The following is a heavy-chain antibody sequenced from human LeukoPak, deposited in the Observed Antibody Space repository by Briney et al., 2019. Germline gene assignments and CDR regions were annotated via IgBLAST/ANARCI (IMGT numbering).Heavy chain of an antibody. V-gene: IGHV3-48*03. CDR2: ISSSGSTI. J-gene: IGHJ5*02. Sequence: GGSLRLSCAASGFTFSSYEMNWVRQAPGKGLEWVSYISSSGSTIYYADSVKGRFTISRDNAKNSLYLQMNSLRAEDTAVYYCARELYDFWSGYYSGNWFDPWGQGTLVTVSS. CDR3: ARELYDFWSGYYSGNWFDP. CDR1: GFTFSSYE. D-gene: IGHD3-3*01.